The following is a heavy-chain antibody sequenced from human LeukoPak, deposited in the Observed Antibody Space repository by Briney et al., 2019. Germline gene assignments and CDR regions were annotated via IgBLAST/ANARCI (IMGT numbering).Heavy chain of an antibody. CDR1: GGSISSGDYP. CDR3: ARGFYGSGSQFDY. J-gene: IGHJ4*02. D-gene: IGHD3-10*01. CDR2: IFHTGHT. Sequence: SETLSLTCAVFGGSISSGDYPWSWIPQPPGKGLEWFGYIFHTGHTSYNPPLKSRVTISVDMSKNQLSLKLSSVTAADTAVYYCARGFYGSGSQFDYWGQGTLVTVSS. V-gene: IGHV4-30-2*01.